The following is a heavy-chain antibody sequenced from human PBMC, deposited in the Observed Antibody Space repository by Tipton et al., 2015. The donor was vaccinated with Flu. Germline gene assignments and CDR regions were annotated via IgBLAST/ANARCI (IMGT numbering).Heavy chain of an antibody. CDR3: ARLRGVRDRNFYDGLVV. CDR1: GYTFNSYW. D-gene: IGHD2/OR15-2a*01. J-gene: IGHJ6*02. V-gene: IGHV5-51*01. Sequence: MQLVQSGAEVKKPGESLKISCKGSGYTFNSYWIAWVRQMPGKGLEWMGIIYPGDSDTRYGPSFQGQVTFSADKSISTAYLQWSSLKASDTAMYYCARLRGVRDRNFYDGLVVWGQGTTITVS. CDR2: IYPGDSDT.